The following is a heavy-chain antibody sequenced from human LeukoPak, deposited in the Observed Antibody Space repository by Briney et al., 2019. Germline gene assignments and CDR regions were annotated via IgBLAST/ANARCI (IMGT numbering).Heavy chain of an antibody. CDR2: INPSGGST. Sequence: ASVKVSCKASGYTFTSYYMHWVRQAPGQGLEWMGIINPSGGSTSYAQKFQGRVTMTRDTSTSTVYMKLSSLRSEDTAVYYCARQYCGGDCYRNPYFDYWGQGTLVTVSS. CDR3: ARQYCGGDCYRNPYFDY. J-gene: IGHJ4*02. D-gene: IGHD2-21*02. V-gene: IGHV1-46*01. CDR1: GYTFTSYY.